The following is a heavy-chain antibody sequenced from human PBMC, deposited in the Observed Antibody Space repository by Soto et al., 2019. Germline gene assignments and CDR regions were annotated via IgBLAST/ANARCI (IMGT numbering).Heavy chain of an antibody. J-gene: IGHJ4*02. Sequence: PGGSLRLSCAASGFTFSSYAMSWVRQAPGKGLEWVSAISGSGGSTYYADSVKGRFTISRDNSKNTLYLQMNGLRVDDTAVYYCVTAVRTRLDNCGPGTLVTVSS. CDR2: ISGSGGST. V-gene: IGHV3-23*01. CDR1: GFTFSSYA. CDR3: VTAVRTRLDN. D-gene: IGHD3-10*01.